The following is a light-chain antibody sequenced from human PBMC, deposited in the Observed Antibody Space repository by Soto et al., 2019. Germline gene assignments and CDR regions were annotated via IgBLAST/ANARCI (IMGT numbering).Light chain of an antibody. V-gene: IGKV3-15*01. Sequence: EIVMTQSPATLSVSPGERATLSCRASQSVSSNLAWYQQKPGQAPRLLIYGASTSATGIPARFSGSGSGTEFTLTISSLQLEDFAVYYCQQYNNWPPGLTFGGGTTVEIK. CDR2: GAS. CDR3: QQYNNWPPGLT. CDR1: QSVSSN. J-gene: IGKJ4*01.